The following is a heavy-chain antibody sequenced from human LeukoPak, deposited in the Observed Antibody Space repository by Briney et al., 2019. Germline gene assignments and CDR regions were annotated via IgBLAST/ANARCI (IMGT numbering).Heavy chain of an antibody. J-gene: IGHJ5*02. CDR2: IYHTGNT. CDR1: GASITSGDYS. Sequence: SQTLSLTCAVSGASITSGDYSWNWMRQPPGKGLEWIGFIYHTGNTYYNPSLKSRVTISVDTSKNQFSLKLSSVTAADTAVYYCARAHSSNYCTNGVCYGVNWFDPWGQGTLVTVSS. V-gene: IGHV4-30-2*01. CDR3: ARAHSSNYCTNGVCYGVNWFDP. D-gene: IGHD2-8*01.